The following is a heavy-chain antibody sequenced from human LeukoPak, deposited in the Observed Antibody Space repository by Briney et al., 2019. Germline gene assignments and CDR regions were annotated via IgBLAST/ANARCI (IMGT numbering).Heavy chain of an antibody. J-gene: IGHJ5*02. Sequence: ASVKVSCKASGYTFTGYYMHWVRQAPGQGLEWMGWINPNSGGTNYAQKFQGRVTMTRDTSISTAYMELSRLTSDDTAMYYCARVRDRGYSGGNYYFNWFDPWGQGTLVTVSS. CDR1: GYTFTGYY. CDR3: ARVRDRGYSGGNYYFNWFDP. V-gene: IGHV1-2*02. D-gene: IGHD2-15*01. CDR2: INPNSGGT.